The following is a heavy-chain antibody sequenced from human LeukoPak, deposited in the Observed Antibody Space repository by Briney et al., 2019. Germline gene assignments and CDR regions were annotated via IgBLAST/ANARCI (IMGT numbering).Heavy chain of an antibody. CDR3: ARQGAGGSDY. V-gene: IGHV4-39*01. CDR1: GGSISSRGYY. CDR2: ISHSGST. J-gene: IGHJ4*02. D-gene: IGHD2-8*02. Sequence: SETLSLTCTDSGGSISSRGYYWAWMRQPPGKGLEWIGSISHSGSTYYNPSLKSRVNIAADTSKNQFSLKLNSVAAADTAVHYCARQGAGGSDYWGQGTLVNVSS.